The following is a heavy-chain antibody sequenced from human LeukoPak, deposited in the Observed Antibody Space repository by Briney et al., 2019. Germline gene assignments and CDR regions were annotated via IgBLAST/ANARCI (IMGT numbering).Heavy chain of an antibody. J-gene: IGHJ4*02. Sequence: PGGSLRLSCAVSGLTFSSSWMDWVRQAPGKGLEWVASINPEGSEKYSADSVKGRFTISRDNAKNWLYLQMDSLRVEDTAFYCCARDLAYSRLDYWGQGMLVTVSS. V-gene: IGHV3-7*01. D-gene: IGHD5-18*01. CDR3: ARDLAYSRLDY. CDR1: GLTFSSSW. CDR2: INPEGSEK.